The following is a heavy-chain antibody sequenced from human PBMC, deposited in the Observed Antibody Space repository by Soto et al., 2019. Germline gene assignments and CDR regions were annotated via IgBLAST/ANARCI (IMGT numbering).Heavy chain of an antibody. V-gene: IGHV4-34*01. Sequence: SETLSLTCAVYGGSFSGYYWSWIRQPPGKGLEWIGEINHSGSTNYNPSLKSRVTISVDTSKNQFSLKLSSVTAADTAVYYCARGRRGYSYGFPRGDYYYYGMDGWGQGTTVTVSS. CDR3: ARGRRGYSYGFPRGDYYYYGMDG. CDR2: INHSGST. J-gene: IGHJ6*02. CDR1: GGSFSGYY. D-gene: IGHD5-18*01.